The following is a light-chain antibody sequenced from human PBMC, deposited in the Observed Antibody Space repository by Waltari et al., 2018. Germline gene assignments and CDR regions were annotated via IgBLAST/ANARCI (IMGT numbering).Light chain of an antibody. CDR1: QSVSSSY. Sequence: EIVLTQSPGTLSLSLGERATLSCRASQSVSSSYLAWYQQKPGQSPRLLIYGASSRATGIPERFRGSGSGTDFTLTISRLEPEDFAVYYCQQYGSSPWTFGQGTKVEI. CDR3: QQYGSSPWT. CDR2: GAS. J-gene: IGKJ1*01. V-gene: IGKV3-20*01.